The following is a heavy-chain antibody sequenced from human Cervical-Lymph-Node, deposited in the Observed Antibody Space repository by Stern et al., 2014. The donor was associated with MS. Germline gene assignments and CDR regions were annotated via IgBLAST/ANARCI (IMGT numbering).Heavy chain of an antibody. Sequence: QITLKESGPALVKPTQTLTLTCTFSGFSLVTSGVRVRWIRQPPGQALEWLVRIDWNDKTFYNTSLMTRLTISKDTSKNQVVLTMTNVDPVDTATYYCARMMGSGYRHYFDYWGQGTPVTVS. CDR1: GFSLVTSGVR. J-gene: IGHJ4*02. V-gene: IGHV2-70*04. CDR3: ARMMGSGYRHYFDY. D-gene: IGHD3-3*01. CDR2: IDWNDKT.